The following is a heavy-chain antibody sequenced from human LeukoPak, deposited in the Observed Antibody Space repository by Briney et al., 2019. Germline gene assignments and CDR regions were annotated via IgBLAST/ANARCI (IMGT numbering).Heavy chain of an antibody. CDR1: GYTFTSYY. D-gene: IGHD3-10*01. J-gene: IGHJ5*02. CDR2: INPSGGGT. Sequence: ASVKVSCKASGYTFTSYYMHWVRQAPGQGLEWMGIINPSGGGTSYAQKFQGRVTMTMDTSTSTVYMELSRLRSDDTAVYYCARDEFGLPFDPWGQGTLVTVSS. V-gene: IGHV1-46*01. CDR3: ARDEFGLPFDP.